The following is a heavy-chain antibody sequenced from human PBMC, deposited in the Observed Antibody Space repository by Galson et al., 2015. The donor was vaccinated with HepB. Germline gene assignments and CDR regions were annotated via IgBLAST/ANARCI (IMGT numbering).Heavy chain of an antibody. CDR1: GFTFSSYS. V-gene: IGHV3-48*01. Sequence: SLRLSCAASGFTFSSYSMNWVRQAPGKGLEWVSYISSSSSTIYYADSVKGRFTISRDNAKNSLYLQMNSLRAEDTAVYYCAAMGGGSAVTVGAFDIWGQGTMVTVSS. J-gene: IGHJ3*02. CDR3: AAMGGGSAVTVGAFDI. CDR2: ISSSSSTI. D-gene: IGHD2-21*02.